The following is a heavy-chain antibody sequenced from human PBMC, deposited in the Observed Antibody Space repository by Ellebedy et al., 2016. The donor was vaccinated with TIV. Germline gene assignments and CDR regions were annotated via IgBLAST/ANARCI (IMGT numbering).Heavy chain of an antibody. D-gene: IGHD5-18*01. V-gene: IGHV3-11*03. CDR2: ISSRSSFI. J-gene: IGHJ4*02. CDR1: GFSFSEYY. CDR3: ASGGARGYTYGSEF. Sequence: GESLKISXAASGFSFSEYYMSWIRQAPGKGLEWISSISSRSSFIYYADSVKARFTISRDNTKNSVFLQMNDLTVEDTALYYCASGGARGYTYGSEFWGQGALVAVSS.